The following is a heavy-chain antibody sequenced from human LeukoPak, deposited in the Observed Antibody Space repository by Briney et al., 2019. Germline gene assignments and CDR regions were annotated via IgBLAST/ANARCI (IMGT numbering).Heavy chain of an antibody. D-gene: IGHD3-10*01. CDR2: IYSDGNT. CDR1: GFTVTNYY. Sequence: AGGSLRLSRAASGFTVTNYYMSWVRQAPGKGLEWVSVIYSDGNTKYADPVRGRFTISRDNSKNTLYLQLNSLRTEDTAVYYCARAGKWLPDDLDYWGQGTLVTVSS. CDR3: ARAGKWLPDDLDY. J-gene: IGHJ4*02. V-gene: IGHV3-53*01.